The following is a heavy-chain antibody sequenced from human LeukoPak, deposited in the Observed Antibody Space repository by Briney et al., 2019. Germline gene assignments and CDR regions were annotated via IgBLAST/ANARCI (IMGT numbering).Heavy chain of an antibody. D-gene: IGHD2-2*01. Sequence: SETLSLTCTVSGGPISSYYWSWIRQPPGKGLEWIGYIYYSGSTNYNPSLKSRVTISVDTSKNQFSLKLSSVTAADTAVYYCANTVVVPDYYCMDVWGKGTTVTVSS. CDR3: ANTVVVPDYYCMDV. CDR2: IYYSGST. J-gene: IGHJ6*03. V-gene: IGHV4-59*01. CDR1: GGPISSYY.